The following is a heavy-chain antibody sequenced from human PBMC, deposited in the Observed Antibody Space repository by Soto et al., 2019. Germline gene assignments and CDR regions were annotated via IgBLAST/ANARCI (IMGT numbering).Heavy chain of an antibody. D-gene: IGHD1-1*01. CDR2: ICSSGTT. Sequence: PSETLSLTCTVSGASFSGCDYYWGWVRQPPGKGLAWIGSICSSGTTYYSPSLRGRVTMSVDSTNNQFSLSLNSVTAADTAVYFRARHRRETGTYAPPLDNWGQGTQVTVSS. J-gene: IGHJ4*02. CDR1: GASFSGCDYY. CDR3: ARHRRETGTYAPPLDN. V-gene: IGHV4-39*01.